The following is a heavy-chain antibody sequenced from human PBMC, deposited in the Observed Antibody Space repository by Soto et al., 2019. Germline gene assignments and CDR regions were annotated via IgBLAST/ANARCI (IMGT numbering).Heavy chain of an antibody. V-gene: IGHV4-61*01. D-gene: IGHD3-22*01. CDR3: AITGYYYDSSGYYLHY. J-gene: IGHJ4*02. CDR1: GGSISSGNYY. CDR2: IYYSGST. Sequence: SETLSLTCTVSGGSISSGNYYWSWIRQPPGKGLEWIGYIYYSGSTNYNPSLKSRVTISVDTSKNQFSLKLSSVTAADTAVYYCAITGYYYDSSGYYLHYWGQGTLVTVSS.